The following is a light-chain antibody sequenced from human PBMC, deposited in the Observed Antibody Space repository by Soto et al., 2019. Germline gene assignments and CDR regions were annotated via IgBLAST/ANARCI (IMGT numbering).Light chain of an antibody. V-gene: IGLV4-60*02. CDR1: SGHSGYI. CDR3: ETWDSNSRV. Sequence: QLVLTQSSSASASRGSSVKLTCTLSSGHSGYIIAWHQQQPGKAPRYLMKLEGSGSYNKGSGVPDRFSGSSSGADRYLTISNLQFEDEADYYCETWDSNSRVFGGGTKLTVL. CDR2: LEGSGSY. J-gene: IGLJ3*02.